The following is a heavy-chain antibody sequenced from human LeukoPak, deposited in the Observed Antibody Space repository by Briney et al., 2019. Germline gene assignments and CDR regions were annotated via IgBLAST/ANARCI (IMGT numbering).Heavy chain of an antibody. CDR1: GFTFGSYG. Sequence: PGRSLRLSCAASGFTFGSYGMHWVRQAPGKGLQWVAVISYDGRNRYYADSVKGRFTISRDDSKNTVYLQMNSLRAEDTALYYCAKGGVATVGYFDYWGQGTLVTVSS. CDR3: AKGGVATVGYFDY. D-gene: IGHD5-12*01. CDR2: ISYDGRNR. V-gene: IGHV3-30*18. J-gene: IGHJ4*02.